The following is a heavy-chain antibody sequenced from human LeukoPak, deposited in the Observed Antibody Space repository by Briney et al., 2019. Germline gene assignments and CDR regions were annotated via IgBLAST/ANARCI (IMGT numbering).Heavy chain of an antibody. CDR2: ISSDGSNK. CDR3: ARDQDALTGNGAFDI. D-gene: IGHD3-9*01. V-gene: IGHV3-30-3*01. CDR1: GVTFSSYA. Sequence: GRSLRLSCAGSGVTFSSYAMQWVRQAPGKGLGWVAVISSDGSNKYYADSVKGRFTISRDNSKSTLYLQMNSLRPEDSAVYYCARDQDALTGNGAFDIWGRGTMVTVSS. J-gene: IGHJ3*02.